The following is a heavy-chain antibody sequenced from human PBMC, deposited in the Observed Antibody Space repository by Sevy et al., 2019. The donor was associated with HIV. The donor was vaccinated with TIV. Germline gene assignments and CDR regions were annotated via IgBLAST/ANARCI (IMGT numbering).Heavy chain of an antibody. CDR3: ARGTRDGYNLYFDS. Sequence: TLSLTCTVSDGSMSSYYWSWIRQPPGKGLEWIGYIYYNGNTNYNPSLESRVTMSIHTSMKQFSLKLRSVTAADTAMYYCARGTRDGYNLYFDSWGQGTLVTVSS. J-gene: IGHJ4*02. CDR2: IYYNGNT. D-gene: IGHD5-12*01. CDR1: DGSMSSYY. V-gene: IGHV4-59*01.